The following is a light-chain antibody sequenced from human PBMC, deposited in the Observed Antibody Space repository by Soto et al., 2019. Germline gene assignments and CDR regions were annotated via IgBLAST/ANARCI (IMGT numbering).Light chain of an antibody. CDR1: SSDIGGFNH. J-gene: IGLJ1*01. Sequence: QSVLTQPASVSDSPGQSITISCIGTSSDIGGFNHVSWHQQHPGKAPKLIIYDVSNRPSGVSNRFSGSKTGNTASLVISGLQAEDEADYYCSSYTSSSSDVFGSGTKLTVL. CDR2: DVS. CDR3: SSYTSSSSDV. V-gene: IGLV2-14*03.